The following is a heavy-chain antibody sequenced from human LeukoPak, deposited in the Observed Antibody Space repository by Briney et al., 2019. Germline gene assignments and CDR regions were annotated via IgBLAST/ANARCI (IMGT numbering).Heavy chain of an antibody. CDR3: AGGPGFLIDC. J-gene: IGHJ5*01. D-gene: IGHD3-3*01. V-gene: IGHV3-7*01. CDR2: INQNGNEK. Sequence: PGGSLRLSCAASGFIVSTNYMSWVRQAPGKGLEWIANINQNGNEKNYLDSMKGRLTISRDNANNLVFLQMNSLRIEDTAVYYCAGGPGFLIDCWGHGTLVTVSS. CDR1: GFIVSTNY.